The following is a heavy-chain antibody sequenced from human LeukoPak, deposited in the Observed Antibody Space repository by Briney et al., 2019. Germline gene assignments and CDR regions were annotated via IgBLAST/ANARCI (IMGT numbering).Heavy chain of an antibody. CDR1: GGTFSSYA. CDR2: IIPIFGTA. J-gene: IGHJ4*02. D-gene: IGHD6-13*01. CDR3: ARERVSAAAAPDY. V-gene: IGHV1-69*06. Sequence: GASVKVSCKASGGTFSSYAISWVRQAPGQGLEWMGGIIPIFGTANYAQKFQGRVTITADKSTSTAYMELSSLRSEDTAVYYCARERVSAAAAPDYWGQGTLVTVSS.